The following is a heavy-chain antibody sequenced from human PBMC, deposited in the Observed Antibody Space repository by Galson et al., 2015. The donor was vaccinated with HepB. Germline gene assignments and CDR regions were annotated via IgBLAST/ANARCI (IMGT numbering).Heavy chain of an antibody. CDR2: ISTSSTYI. J-gene: IGHJ5*02. CDR3: ARVSGNHPTWFDP. CDR1: GFSLLHYT. D-gene: IGHD2-15*01. V-gene: IGHV3-21*01. Sequence: SLRLSCAASGFSLLHYTMHWVRQTPNKGLEWVSSISTSSTYINYADSLKGRFTISRDNAKNSLYLQMNSLRVKDTATYYCARVSGNHPTWFDPWGQGTLVIVSS.